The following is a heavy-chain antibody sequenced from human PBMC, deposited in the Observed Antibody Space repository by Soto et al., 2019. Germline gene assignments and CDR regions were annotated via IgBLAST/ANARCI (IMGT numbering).Heavy chain of an antibody. CDR3: ARSPEGLLWFGELLKYGMDV. V-gene: IGHV6-1*01. CDR1: GDSVSSNSAA. D-gene: IGHD3-10*01. Sequence: SQTLSLTCAISGDSVSSNSAAWNWIRQSPSRGLEWLGRTYYRSKWYNDYAVSVKSRITINPDTSKNQFSLQLNSVTPEDTAVYYCARSPEGLLWFGELLKYGMDVWGQGTTVTVS. CDR2: TYYRSKWYN. J-gene: IGHJ6*02.